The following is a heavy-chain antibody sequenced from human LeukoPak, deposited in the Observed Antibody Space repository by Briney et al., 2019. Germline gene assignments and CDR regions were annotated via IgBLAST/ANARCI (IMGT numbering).Heavy chain of an antibody. J-gene: IGHJ5*02. Sequence: GESLKISCKGSGYSINNYWIAWVRQVPGKGLEWMGIIYPADSDIRYSPSFQGQVTISADKSISTAYLQWNSLKASDTAMYYCARQEYCSGASCYTWFDPWGQGTLVTVSP. CDR2: IYPADSDI. D-gene: IGHD2-15*01. V-gene: IGHV5-51*01. CDR1: GYSINNYW. CDR3: ARQEYCSGASCYTWFDP.